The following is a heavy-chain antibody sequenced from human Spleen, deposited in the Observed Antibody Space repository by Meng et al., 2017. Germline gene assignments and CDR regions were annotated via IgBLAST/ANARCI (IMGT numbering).Heavy chain of an antibody. V-gene: IGHV4-34*01. D-gene: IGHD3-22*01. CDR2: INHSGST. CDR1: GGSFSGYY. Sequence: SETLSLTCAAYGGSFSGYYWSWIRQPPGKGLEWIGEINHSGSTNYNPSLKSRVTMSVDTSKNQFSLKLSSVTAADTAVYYCARDSTMIVVASQTEVAFDIWGQGTMVTVSS. CDR3: ARDSTMIVVASQTEVAFDI. J-gene: IGHJ3*02.